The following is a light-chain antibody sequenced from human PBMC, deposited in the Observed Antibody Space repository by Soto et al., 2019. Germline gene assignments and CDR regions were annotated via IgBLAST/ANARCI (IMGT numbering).Light chain of an antibody. CDR1: SSDVGGYDY. J-gene: IGLJ3*02. Sequence: QSALTQPASVSGSPGQSITIFCTGTSSDVGGYDYVSWYQQHPGKAPKLIIYEVSNRPSGLPDRFSGSKSGTSAFLAISGLQSEDEADYYCAVWDDSLNRLVFGGGTKLTVL. CDR2: EVS. V-gene: IGLV2-14*01. CDR3: AVWDDSLNRLV.